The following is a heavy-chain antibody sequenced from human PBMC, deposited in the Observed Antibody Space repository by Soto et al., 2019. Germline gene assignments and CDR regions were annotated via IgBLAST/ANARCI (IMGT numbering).Heavy chain of an antibody. V-gene: IGHV4-34*01. CDR3: ARGWNVVVPAATGSWFDH. J-gene: IGHJ5*02. Sequence: WETLSLTCAVYGGSFSGYYWSWVRQPPVKGLEWIGEINHSGSTNYNPSLKSRVTISVDTSKNQFSLKLSSVTAADTAVYYCARGWNVVVPAATGSWFDHWGQGTLVTVS. CDR1: GGSFSGYY. D-gene: IGHD2-2*01. CDR2: INHSGST.